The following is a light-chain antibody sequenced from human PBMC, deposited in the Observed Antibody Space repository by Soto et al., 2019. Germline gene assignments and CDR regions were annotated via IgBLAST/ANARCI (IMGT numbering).Light chain of an antibody. CDR1: SSNIGNHY. V-gene: IGLV1-51*01. Sequence: QSVLTQPPSVSAAPGQKVTISCSGTSSNIGNHYVSWYQQLPGTAPKLLIYDNDKRPSGIPDRFSGSKSGTSATLGIAGLQTGDEAVYYCGTWDSSLSAGGVFGGGTKLT. CDR3: GTWDSSLSAGGV. J-gene: IGLJ2*01. CDR2: DND.